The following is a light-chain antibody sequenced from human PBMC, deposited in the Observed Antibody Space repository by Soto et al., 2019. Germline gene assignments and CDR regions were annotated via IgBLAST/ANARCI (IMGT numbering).Light chain of an antibody. Sequence: DIQMTQSPSSLSASVGDRVTITCRASQGLNQYLNWYQQKPGKAPILLIYVASSLQSGVPSRFSGSGSGTDFTLTISNLQPEDFATYYCQQSYSVPYTFGPGTEMKMK. CDR3: QQSYSVPYT. J-gene: IGKJ2*01. CDR1: QGLNQY. V-gene: IGKV1-39*01. CDR2: VAS.